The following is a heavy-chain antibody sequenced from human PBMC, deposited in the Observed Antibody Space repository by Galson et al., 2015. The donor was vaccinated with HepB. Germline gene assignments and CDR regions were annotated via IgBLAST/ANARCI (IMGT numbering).Heavy chain of an antibody. J-gene: IGHJ4*02. D-gene: IGHD3-10*01. CDR1: GLIFSRYD. CDR2: IRYDGGNP. V-gene: IGHV3-30*02. CDR3: ARDDSDSGSYLDS. Sequence: SLRLSCAASGLIFSRYDLHWVRQAPGKGLEWAAFIRYDGGNPSFADSVKGRFTVSRDNSKKMLFLQMRSLTIEDTAVYYCARDDSDSGSYLDSWGQGTLVAVSS.